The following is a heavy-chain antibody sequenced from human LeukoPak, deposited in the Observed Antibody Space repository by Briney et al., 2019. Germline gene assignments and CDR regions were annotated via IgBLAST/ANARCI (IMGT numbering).Heavy chain of an antibody. CDR3: ARTNYYDSRGLDY. J-gene: IGHJ4*02. Sequence: SVKVSCKASGGTFSSYAISWVRQAPGQGLEWMGGIIPIFGTANYAQKFQGRVTITTDESTSTAYMELSSLRSEDTAVYYCARTNYYDSRGLDYWGQGTLVTVSS. D-gene: IGHD3-22*01. V-gene: IGHV1-69*05. CDR2: IIPIFGTA. CDR1: GGTFSSYA.